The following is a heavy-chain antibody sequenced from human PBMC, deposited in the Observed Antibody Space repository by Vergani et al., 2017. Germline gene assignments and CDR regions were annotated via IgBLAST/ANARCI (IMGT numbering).Heavy chain of an antibody. D-gene: IGHD2-15*01. J-gene: IGHJ6*02. Sequence: EVQLVESGGGLVQPGRSLRLSCTASGFTFGDYAMSWFRQAPGKGLEWVGFIRSKAYGGTTEYAASVKGRFTISRDDSKSIAYLQMNRLRAEDTDVEYCAKDCGGPVVAAPYYDMDVWGQGTTVTVSS. CDR2: IRSKAYGGTT. CDR1: GFTFGDYA. V-gene: IGHV3-49*03. CDR3: AKDCGGPVVAAPYYDMDV.